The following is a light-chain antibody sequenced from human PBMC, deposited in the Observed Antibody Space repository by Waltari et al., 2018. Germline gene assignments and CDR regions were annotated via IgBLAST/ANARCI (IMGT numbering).Light chain of an antibody. CDR3: QPGGHGTWV. CDR1: SGHSSNI. V-gene: IGLV4-69*01. CDR2: VNSDGST. Sequence: QLVLTQSPSASASLGASVKLTCTLSSGHSSNIIALHQRQPEKGPRYMMKVNSDGSTRNGDEMPDRFSCSSSGAERYLTSSSRQCEDEADSFSQPGGHGTWVFGGGHKLTVL. J-gene: IGLJ3*02.